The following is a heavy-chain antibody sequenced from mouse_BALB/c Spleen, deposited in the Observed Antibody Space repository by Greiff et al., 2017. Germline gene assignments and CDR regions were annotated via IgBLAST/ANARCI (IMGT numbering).Heavy chain of an antibody. J-gene: IGHJ2*01. CDR3: DRDKSNYYFDY. D-gene: IGHD2-5*01. CDR2: IWAGGST. Sequence: QVQLKESGPGLVAPSQSLSITCTVSGFSLTSYGVHWVRQPPGKGLEWLGVIWAGGSTNYNSALMSRLSISKDNSKSQVFLKMNSLQTDDTAMYYCDRDKSNYYFDYWGQGTTLTVSS. CDR1: GFSLTSYG. V-gene: IGHV2-9*02.